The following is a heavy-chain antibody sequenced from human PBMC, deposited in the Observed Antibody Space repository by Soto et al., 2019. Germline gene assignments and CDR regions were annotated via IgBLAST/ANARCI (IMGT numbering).Heavy chain of an antibody. J-gene: IGHJ3*02. D-gene: IGHD6-19*01. CDR2: IYYNGNT. V-gene: IGHV4-59*01. Sequence: QVQLQESGPGLVKPSETLSLTCTVSGGSISTYYWSWIRQPPGKGLEWIGYIYYNGNTNYNPSLKGRVTIAVDTSKNQFSLKLSSVTAADTAVYYCARRRAVAGTTRAFDIWGQGTMVTVSS. CDR3: ARRRAVAGTTRAFDI. CDR1: GGSISTYY.